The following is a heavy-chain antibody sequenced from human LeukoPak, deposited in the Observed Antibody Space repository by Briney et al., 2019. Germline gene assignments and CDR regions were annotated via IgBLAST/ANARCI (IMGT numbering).Heavy chain of an antibody. CDR3: ARRRNPLWQLVRDYYFDY. Sequence: SETLSLTCTVSGASISSSGYYWGWIRQSPGEGLEWIGNIYYSGITYYNPSLKSRVTISVDTSKNQFSLKLSSVTAADTAVYYCARRRNPLWQLVRDYYFDYWGQGTLVTVSS. J-gene: IGHJ4*02. D-gene: IGHD6-13*01. CDR1: GASISSSGYY. CDR2: IYYSGIT. V-gene: IGHV4-39*07.